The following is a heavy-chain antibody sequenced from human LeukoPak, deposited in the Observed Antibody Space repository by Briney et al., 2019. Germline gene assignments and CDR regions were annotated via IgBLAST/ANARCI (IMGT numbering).Heavy chain of an antibody. CDR1: GGSVSSGSYY. CDR2: INHSGST. Sequence: SETLSLTCTVSGGSVSSGSYYWSWIRQPPGKGLEWIGEINHSGSTNYNPSLKSRVTISVDTSKNQFSLKLSSVTAADTAVYYCARVSRLRFFNYWGQGTLVTVSS. CDR3: ARVSRLRFFNY. J-gene: IGHJ4*02. V-gene: IGHV4-39*07. D-gene: IGHD3-3*01.